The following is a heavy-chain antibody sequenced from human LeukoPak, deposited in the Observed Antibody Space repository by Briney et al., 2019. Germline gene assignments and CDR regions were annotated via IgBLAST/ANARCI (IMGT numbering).Heavy chain of an antibody. CDR2: ISWDGETN. CDR3: ARDLGPRGVGATPQY. D-gene: IGHD1-26*01. J-gene: IGHJ4*02. Sequence: GGSLRLSCAASGFPFDDYAVLWVRQAPGEGLEWCTIISWDGETNYYADLLKVRLTTSRETSKDSLYLQMSSLRTEDTGFYYCARDLGPRGVGATPQYWGQGTVVIVSS. V-gene: IGHV3-43D*03. CDR1: GFPFDDYA.